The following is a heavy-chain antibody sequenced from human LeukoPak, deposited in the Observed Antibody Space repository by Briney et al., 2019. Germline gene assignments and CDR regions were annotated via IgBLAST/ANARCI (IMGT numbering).Heavy chain of an antibody. CDR1: GFTFSSYS. J-gene: IGHJ4*02. CDR2: ISSSSSYI. V-gene: IGHV3-21*01. CDR3: ARGNRINKALDY. Sequence: PGGSLRLSCAASGFTFSSYSMNWVRQAPGKGLEWVSSISSSSSYIYYADSVKGRFTISRDNAKNSLYLQMNSLRAEDTAVYYCARGNRINKALDYWGQGTLVTVSS. D-gene: IGHD1-14*01.